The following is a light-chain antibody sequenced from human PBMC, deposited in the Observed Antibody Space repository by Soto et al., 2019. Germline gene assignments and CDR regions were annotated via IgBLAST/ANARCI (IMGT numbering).Light chain of an antibody. CDR1: QSLVHSDGNTY. Sequence: DIVLTQTPRSSPVTLGQPAAISCSSSQSLVHSDGNTYLSWLQQRPGQPPRLLIYKVSNRFSGXPXRXAGRGAGTEFTLKISRVEAEDVGVYYCMQATQYRPYTFGQGTKLEIK. J-gene: IGKJ2*01. CDR3: MQATQYRPYT. CDR2: KVS. V-gene: IGKV2-24*01.